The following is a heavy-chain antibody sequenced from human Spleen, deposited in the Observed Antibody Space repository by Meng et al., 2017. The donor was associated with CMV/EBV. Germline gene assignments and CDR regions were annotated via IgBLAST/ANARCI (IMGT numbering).Heavy chain of an antibody. V-gene: IGHV3-21*01. J-gene: IGHJ4*02. Sequence: GESLKISCAASGFTFSSYSMNWVRQAPGKGLEWVSSISSSSSYIYYADSVKGRFTISRDNAKNSLYLQMNSLRAEDTAVYYCARDLSRLSYDSSGSVYWGQGTLVTVS. D-gene: IGHD3-22*01. CDR2: ISSSSSYI. CDR1: GFTFSSYS. CDR3: ARDLSRLSYDSSGSVY.